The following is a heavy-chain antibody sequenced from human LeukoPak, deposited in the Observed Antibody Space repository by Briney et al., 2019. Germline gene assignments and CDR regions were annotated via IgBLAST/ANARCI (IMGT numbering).Heavy chain of an antibody. Sequence: GGSLRLSCAASGFTFSSYGMHWVRQAPGKGLEWVAVIWYDGSNKYYADSVKGRFTISRDNSKNTLYLQMNSLRAEDTAVYYCARAPTDCSSTSRYTAFVEDNWFDPWGQGTLVTVSS. D-gene: IGHD2-2*02. V-gene: IGHV3-33*01. J-gene: IGHJ5*02. CDR1: GFTFSSYG. CDR2: IWYDGSNK. CDR3: ARAPTDCSSTSRYTAFVEDNWFDP.